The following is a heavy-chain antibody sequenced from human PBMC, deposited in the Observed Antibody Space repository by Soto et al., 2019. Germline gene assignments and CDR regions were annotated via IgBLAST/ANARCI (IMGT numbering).Heavy chain of an antibody. D-gene: IGHD6-6*01. Sequence: EVQLVESGGGLVKPGGSLRLSCAASGFTFSSYSMNWVRQAPGKGLEWVSSISSSSSYIYYADSVKGRFTISRDNAKNPLYLQLSSLRAEDTAVYYCARDRGIAARRPYYYYGMDGWGQGTTVNVSS. V-gene: IGHV3-21*01. J-gene: IGHJ6*02. CDR3: ARDRGIAARRPYYYYGMDG. CDR1: GFTFSSYS. CDR2: ISSSSSYI.